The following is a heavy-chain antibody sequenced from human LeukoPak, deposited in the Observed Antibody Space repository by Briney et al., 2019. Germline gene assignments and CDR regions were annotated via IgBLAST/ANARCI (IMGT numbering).Heavy chain of an antibody. CDR1: GGSISSSNW. CDR2: IYTSGST. V-gene: IGHV4-4*02. J-gene: IGHJ3*02. CDR3: AREEITMIVVENDAFDI. D-gene: IGHD3-22*01. Sequence: PSETLSLTCAVSGGSISSSNWWSWVRQPPGKGLEWIGRIYTSGSTNYNPSLKSRVTMSVDTSKNQFSLKLSSVTAADTAVYYCAREEITMIVVENDAFDIWGQGTMVTVSS.